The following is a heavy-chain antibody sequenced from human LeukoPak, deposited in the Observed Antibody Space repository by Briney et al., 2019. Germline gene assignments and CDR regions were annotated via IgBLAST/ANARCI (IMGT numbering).Heavy chain of an antibody. CDR3: ATAVNSY. V-gene: IGHV1-24*01. Sequence: ASVKVSCKVSGYTLTELSMHWERQAPGKGFEWMGGFDPEDGETIYAQKFQGRVTMTEDTSTDTAYMELSSLRSEDTAVYYWATAVNSYWGQGTLVTVSS. D-gene: IGHD2/OR15-2a*01. CDR1: GYTLTELS. J-gene: IGHJ4*02. CDR2: FDPEDGET.